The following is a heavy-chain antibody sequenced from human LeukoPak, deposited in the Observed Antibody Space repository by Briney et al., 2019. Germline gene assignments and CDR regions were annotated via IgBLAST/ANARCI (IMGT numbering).Heavy chain of an antibody. V-gene: IGHV4-59*08. CDR3: ARHGVDYGEEINFDY. Sequence: SETLSLTCTVSGGSISSYYWSWIRQPPGKGLEWIGYIYYSGSTNYNPSLKSRVTISVDTSKNQFSLKLSSVTAADTAVYYCARHGVDYGEEINFDYWGQGTLVTVSS. D-gene: IGHD4-17*01. CDR1: GGSISSYY. J-gene: IGHJ4*02. CDR2: IYYSGST.